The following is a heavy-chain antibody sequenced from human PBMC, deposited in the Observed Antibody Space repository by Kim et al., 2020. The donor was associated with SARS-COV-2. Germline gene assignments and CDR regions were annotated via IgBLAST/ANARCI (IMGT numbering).Heavy chain of an antibody. J-gene: IGHJ4*02. CDR1: GGSISSSSYY. D-gene: IGHD1-1*01. V-gene: IGHV4-39*01. Sequence: SETLSLTCTVSGGSISSSSYYWGWIRQPPGKGLEWIGSIYYSGSTYYNPSLKSRVTISVDTSKNQFSLKLSSVTAADTAVYYCARLGLERREIDYWGQGTLVTVSS. CDR2: IYYSGST. CDR3: ARLGLERREIDY.